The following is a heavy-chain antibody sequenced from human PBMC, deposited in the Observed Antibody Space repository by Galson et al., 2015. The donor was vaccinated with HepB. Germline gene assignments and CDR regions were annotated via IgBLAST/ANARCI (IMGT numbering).Heavy chain of an antibody. Sequence: SLRLSCAASGFTFSSYAMNWVRQAPGKGLEWVSAISGSGSSTYYADSVRGRFTISRDNSQNTLYLQMSSLRAEDTAVYYCAKDHYSRKWGGIDYWGQGTLVTVSS. D-gene: IGHD6-13*01. V-gene: IGHV3-23*01. CDR1: GFTFSSYA. CDR2: ISGSGSST. J-gene: IGHJ4*02. CDR3: AKDHYSRKWGGIDY.